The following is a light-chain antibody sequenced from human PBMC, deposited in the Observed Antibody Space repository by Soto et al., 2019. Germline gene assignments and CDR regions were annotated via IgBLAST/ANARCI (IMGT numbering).Light chain of an antibody. CDR2: GAS. CDR1: QSVSSSY. V-gene: IGKV3-20*01. Sequence: EIVLTQSPGTLSLSPGERATLSCRASQSVSSSYLAWYQQKPGQAPRLLTYGASSRATGIPDRFSGSGSGTDFTLTISRLEPEDFAVYYSQQYGSSPRFTFGPGTKVDIK. CDR3: QQYGSSPRFT. J-gene: IGKJ3*01.